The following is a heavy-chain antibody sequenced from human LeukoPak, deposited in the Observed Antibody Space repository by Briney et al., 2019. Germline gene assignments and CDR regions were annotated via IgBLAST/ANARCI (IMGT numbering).Heavy chain of an antibody. D-gene: IGHD3-3*01. CDR3: ARESGSVWSGYFNWFDP. CDR1: GYTFTGYY. CDR2: INPNSGGT. Sequence: ASVKVSCKASGYTFTGYYMHWVRQAPGQGLEWMGWINPNSGGTNYAQKFQGRVTMTRDTSISTAYMELGRLRSDDTAVYYCARESGSVWSGYFNWFDPWGQGTLVTVSS. J-gene: IGHJ5*02. V-gene: IGHV1-2*02.